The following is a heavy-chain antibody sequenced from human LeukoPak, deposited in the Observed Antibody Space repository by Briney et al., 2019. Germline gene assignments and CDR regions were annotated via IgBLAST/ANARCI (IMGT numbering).Heavy chain of an antibody. V-gene: IGHV3-20*01. CDR3: TTEFVLGWYFSGRYFDY. Sequence: PGGSLRLSCAASGFTFDDYGMSWVRQAPGKGLEWVSGINWNGGSTGYADSVKGRFTISRDNAKNSLYLQMNSLRAEDTALYHCTTEFVLGWYFSGRYFDYWGQGTLVTVSS. J-gene: IGHJ4*02. CDR1: GFTFDDYG. D-gene: IGHD6-19*01. CDR2: INWNGGST.